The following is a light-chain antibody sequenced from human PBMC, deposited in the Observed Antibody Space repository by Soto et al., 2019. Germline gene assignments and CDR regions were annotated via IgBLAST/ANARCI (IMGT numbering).Light chain of an antibody. V-gene: IGKV3-11*01. CDR2: DVS. Sequence: EIVLTQYPATLSLSLGERATLSCRARQSVSTYLGWYQQKPGQAPRLLMSDVSRRATGIPARFSGSGSGTDFTLTSSSLEPEDVAVYYCQHRVHGPTFGGGTKVEIK. J-gene: IGKJ4*01. CDR3: QHRVHGPT. CDR1: QSVSTY.